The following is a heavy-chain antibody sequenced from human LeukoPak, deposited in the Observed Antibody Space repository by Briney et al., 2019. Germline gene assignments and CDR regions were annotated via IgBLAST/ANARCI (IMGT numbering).Heavy chain of an antibody. D-gene: IGHD1-26*01. V-gene: IGHV1-2*02. J-gene: IGHJ6*02. CDR3: AREPFLVGATSLYYGMDV. CDR2: INPNSGGT. CDR1: GYTFTGYY. Sequence: ASVKVSCKASGYTFTGYYMHWVRQAPGQGLEWMGWINPNSGGTNYAQKLQGRVTMTRDTSISTAYMELSRLRSDDTAVYYCAREPFLVGATSLYYGMDVWGQGTTVTVSS.